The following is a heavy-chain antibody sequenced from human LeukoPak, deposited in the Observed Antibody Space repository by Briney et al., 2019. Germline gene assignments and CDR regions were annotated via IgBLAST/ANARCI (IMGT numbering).Heavy chain of an antibody. Sequence: GGSLRLSCAASGFTFSTFSMNWVRQAPGKGLEWLSYISSSSSTIYYADSVKGRFTISRDNSKNTLYLQMNSLRVEDTAVYYCAGGWFNEYLHHWGQGTLVTVSS. CDR3: AGGWFNEYLHH. V-gene: IGHV3-48*01. J-gene: IGHJ1*01. D-gene: IGHD6-19*01. CDR2: ISSSSSTI. CDR1: GFTFSTFS.